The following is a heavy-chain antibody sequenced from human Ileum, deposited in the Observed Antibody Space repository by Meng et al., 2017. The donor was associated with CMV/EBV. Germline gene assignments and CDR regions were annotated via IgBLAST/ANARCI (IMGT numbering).Heavy chain of an antibody. CDR3: ARYRREAWLAH. CDR2: IYFSGNT. D-gene: IGHD1-26*01. V-gene: IGHV4-4*07. Sequence: QLQASGPVRVTLSASLSLPSTCSGACTTITTYYWSWLRQPPGKGLEWIGRIYFSGNTNYNPSLKSRVTMSIDTSKNQLSLKVCSVTAADTGVYYCARYRREAWLAHWGQGTLVTVSS. CDR1: CTTITTYY. J-gene: IGHJ5*02.